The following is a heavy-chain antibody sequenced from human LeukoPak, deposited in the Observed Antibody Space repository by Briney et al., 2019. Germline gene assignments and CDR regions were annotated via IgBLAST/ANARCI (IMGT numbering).Heavy chain of an antibody. CDR2: IIPILGIA. CDR3: ADSLGGYSYGSDY. D-gene: IGHD5-18*01. V-gene: IGHV1-69*04. Sequence: SVRVSCKASGGTFSSYAISWVRQAPGQGLEWMGRIIPILGIANYAQKFQGRVTITADKSTSTAYMELSSLRSEDTAVYYCADSLGGYSYGSDYWGQGTLVTVSS. J-gene: IGHJ4*02. CDR1: GGTFSSYA.